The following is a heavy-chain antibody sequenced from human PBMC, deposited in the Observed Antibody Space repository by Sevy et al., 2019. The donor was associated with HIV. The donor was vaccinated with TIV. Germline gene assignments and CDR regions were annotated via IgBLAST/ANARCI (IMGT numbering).Heavy chain of an antibody. CDR2: IYISGST. CDR1: GGSISSGNYY. V-gene: IGHV4-61*02. J-gene: IGHJ3*02. Sequence: SETLSLTCTVSGGSISSGNYYWSWVRQPAGKALEWIGRIYISGSTNYNPSLKSLVTISINNSKNQSSQKLSSVTAADTAAYYCASNSKQWLSPDAFDIWGQGTMVTVSS. CDR3: ASNSKQWLSPDAFDI. D-gene: IGHD6-19*01.